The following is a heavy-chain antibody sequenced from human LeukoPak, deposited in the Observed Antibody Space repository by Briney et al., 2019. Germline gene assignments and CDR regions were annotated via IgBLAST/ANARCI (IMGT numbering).Heavy chain of an antibody. CDR2: ISSSSNYI. D-gene: IGHD1-26*01. V-gene: IGHV3-21*01. Sequence: PGGSLRLSCAASGFTFSHYNMNWVRQAPGKGLEWVSSISSSSNYIFYADSVKGRFTISRDNAKNSLLLQMNSLRAEDTAVYFCARDPEVGATYYYYMDVWGKGTTVTVSS. CDR1: GFTFSHYN. CDR3: ARDPEVGATYYYYMDV. J-gene: IGHJ6*03.